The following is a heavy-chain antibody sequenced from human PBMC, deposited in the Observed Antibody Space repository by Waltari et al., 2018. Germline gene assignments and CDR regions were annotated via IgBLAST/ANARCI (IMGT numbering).Heavy chain of an antibody. CDR3: ARDPQLWFGVFDY. V-gene: IGHV1-8*01. D-gene: IGHD3-10*01. J-gene: IGHJ4*02. CDR1: GYTFTRYD. Sequence: QVQLVQSGAEVKKPGASVKVSCKASGYTFTRYDINWVRQATGQGLEWMGWMNPNSGNTGDTLKFQGRVTMTRNTSISTAYMELNSLRAEDTAVYYCARDPQLWFGVFDYWGQGTLVTVSS. CDR2: MNPNSGNT.